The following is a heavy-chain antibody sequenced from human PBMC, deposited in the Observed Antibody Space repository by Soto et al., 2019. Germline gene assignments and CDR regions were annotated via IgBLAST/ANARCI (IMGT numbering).Heavy chain of an antibody. CDR2: IWDDGDKK. CDR3: TTWRSRFNFAY. Sequence: GGSLRLSCAASGFTFSDYGMHWVRQPPGKGLEWLASIWDDGDKKIYGDSVKGRFTASRDNSKGTLYLEMDSLRAEDTAVYYCTTWRSRFNFAYWGQGALVTVSS. J-gene: IGHJ4*02. D-gene: IGHD1-26*01. V-gene: IGHV3-30*02. CDR1: GFTFSDYG.